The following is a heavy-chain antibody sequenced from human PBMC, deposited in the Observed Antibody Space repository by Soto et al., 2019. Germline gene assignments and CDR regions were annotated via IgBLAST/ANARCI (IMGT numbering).Heavy chain of an antibody. CDR2: ISYDGSNK. J-gene: IGHJ6*02. CDR1: GFTFSSYG. CDR3: AKDLGAAAGYYYYGMDV. D-gene: IGHD6-13*01. V-gene: IGHV3-30*18. Sequence: QVQLVESGGGVVQPGRSLRLSCAASGFTFSSYGMHWVRQAPGKGLEWVAVISYDGSNKYYADSVKGRFTISRDNSKNTLYLQMNSLRAEDTAVYYCAKDLGAAAGYYYYGMDVWGQGTTVTVSS.